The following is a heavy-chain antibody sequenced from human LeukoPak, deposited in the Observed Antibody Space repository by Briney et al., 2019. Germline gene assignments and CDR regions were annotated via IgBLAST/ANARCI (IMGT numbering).Heavy chain of an antibody. CDR3: ARAFAGYCSGGSCYSGATKGYYYYGMDV. V-gene: IGHV4-31*03. J-gene: IGHJ6*01. Sequence: SETLSLACTVSGGSLSSRGYYWSWIRQPPGKGLDRIGYFYYSGRTEYNPSLKSRVTISVDTSKNQFSLKLSSVTAADTAVYYCARAFAGYCSGGSCYSGATKGYYYYGMDVWGQGTTVTVSS. D-gene: IGHD2-15*01. CDR1: GGSLSSRGYY. CDR2: FYYSGRT.